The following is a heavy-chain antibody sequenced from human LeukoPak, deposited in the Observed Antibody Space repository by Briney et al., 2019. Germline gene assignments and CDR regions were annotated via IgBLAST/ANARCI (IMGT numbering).Heavy chain of an antibody. CDR2: IIPNSGGT. V-gene: IGHV1-2*04. CDR1: GYTFTGYY. Sequence: ASVKVSCKASGYTFTGYYMHWVRQAPGQGLEWMGWIIPNSGGTNYAQKFQGWVTMTRDTSISTAYMELSRLRSDDTAVYYCAREAAVAGRGLDYWGQGTLVTVSS. J-gene: IGHJ4*02. D-gene: IGHD6-19*01. CDR3: AREAAVAGRGLDY.